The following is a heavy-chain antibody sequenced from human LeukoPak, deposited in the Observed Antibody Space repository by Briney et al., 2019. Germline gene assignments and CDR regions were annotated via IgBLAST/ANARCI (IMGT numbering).Heavy chain of an antibody. CDR2: ISSSSSYI. Sequence: PGGSLRLSCAASGFTFSSYSMNWVRQAPGKGLEWVSSISSSSSYIYYADSVKGRFTISRDNAKNSLYLQMNSLRAEDTAVYYCARGLQVGATKGNFDYWGQGTLVTVSS. CDR1: GFTFSSYS. J-gene: IGHJ4*02. CDR3: ARGLQVGATKGNFDY. D-gene: IGHD1-26*01. V-gene: IGHV3-21*01.